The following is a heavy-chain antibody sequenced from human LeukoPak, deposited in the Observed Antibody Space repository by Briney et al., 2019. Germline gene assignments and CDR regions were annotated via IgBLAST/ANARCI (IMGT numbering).Heavy chain of an antibody. D-gene: IGHD6-6*01. V-gene: IGHV4-59*11. Sequence: PSETLSLTCTVSGGSISSHYWSWIRQPPGKGLEWIGYIYYSGSTNYNASLKSRVTISVDTSKNQVSLKLSSVTAADTAVYYCARATRMAARSGPAFDIWGQGTMVTVSS. CDR3: ARATRMAARSGPAFDI. CDR1: GGSISSHY. J-gene: IGHJ3*02. CDR2: IYYSGST.